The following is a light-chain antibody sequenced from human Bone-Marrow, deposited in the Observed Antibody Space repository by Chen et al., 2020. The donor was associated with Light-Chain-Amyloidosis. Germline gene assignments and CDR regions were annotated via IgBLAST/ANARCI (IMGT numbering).Light chain of an antibody. Sequence: SYELTQPPSVSVSLGQTARITCSGDDLPTKYAYWYQQKPGQAPLLVIHRDTERPSGFSERFSGSSSGTTATLTISGVQAEDEADYHCQSADSSGTYEVIFGGGTKLTVL. CDR1: DLPTKY. CDR3: QSADSSGTYEVI. CDR2: RDT. V-gene: IGLV3-25*03. J-gene: IGLJ2*01.